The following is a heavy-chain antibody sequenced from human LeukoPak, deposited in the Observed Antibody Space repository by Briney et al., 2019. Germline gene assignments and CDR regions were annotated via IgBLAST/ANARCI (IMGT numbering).Heavy chain of an antibody. D-gene: IGHD3-9*01. Sequence: PSQTLSLTCTVSGGSISSGGYYWSWIRQHPGKGLEWIGYIYYSGSTYYNPSPKSRVTISVDTSKNQFSLKLSSVTAADTAVYYCARSLSPYYDILTGYYQSGPYYFDYWGQGTLVTVSS. V-gene: IGHV4-31*03. CDR1: GGSISSGGYY. CDR3: ARSLSPYYDILTGYYQSGPYYFDY. CDR2: IYYSGST. J-gene: IGHJ4*02.